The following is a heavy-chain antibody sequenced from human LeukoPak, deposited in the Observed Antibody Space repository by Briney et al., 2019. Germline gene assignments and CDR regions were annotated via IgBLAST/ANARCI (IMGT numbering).Heavy chain of an antibody. V-gene: IGHV4-38-2*02. CDR1: GYSISSGYF. CDR2: IYHSGST. D-gene: IGHD3-22*01. CDR3: ARGRLRYYYDSSGTFDY. J-gene: IGHJ4*02. Sequence: SETLSLTCTVSGYSISSGYFWGWIRQPPGKGLDWIGSIYHSGSTYYNSSLKSRVTISVDTSKNQFSLKLSSVTAADTAVYYCARGRLRYYYDSSGTFDYWGQGTLVTVSS.